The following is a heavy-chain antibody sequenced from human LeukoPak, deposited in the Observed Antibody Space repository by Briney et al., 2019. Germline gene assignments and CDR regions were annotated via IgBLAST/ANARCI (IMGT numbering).Heavy chain of an antibody. CDR3: ARVFPYCTNGVCHSNNWFDP. V-gene: IGHV1-3*01. D-gene: IGHD2-8*01. Sequence: ASVKVSCKASGYTFTSYAMHWVRQAPGQRLEWMGWINAGNGNTKYSQKFQGRVTITRDTSASTAYMELSSLRSEDTAVYYCARVFPYCTNGVCHSNNWFDPWGQGTLVTVSS. CDR1: GYTFTSYA. J-gene: IGHJ5*02. CDR2: INAGNGNT.